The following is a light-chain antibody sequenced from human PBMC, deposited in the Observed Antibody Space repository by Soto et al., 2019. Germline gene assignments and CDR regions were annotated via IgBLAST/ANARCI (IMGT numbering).Light chain of an antibody. V-gene: IGKV3-11*01. CDR3: QQRSNWPRT. Sequence: EIVLTQSPGTLSLSPGERATLSCRASQSVRNSLLAWYQQKPGQPPRLLIYGASNRATGIPARFSGSGSGTDFTLTISSLEPEDFAVYYCQQRSNWPRTFGQGTKVDIK. J-gene: IGKJ1*01. CDR2: GAS. CDR1: QSVRNSL.